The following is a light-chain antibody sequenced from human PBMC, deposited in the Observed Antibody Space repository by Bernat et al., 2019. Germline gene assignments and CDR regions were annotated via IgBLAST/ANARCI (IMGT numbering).Light chain of an antibody. CDR1: SSNIGSNT. V-gene: IGLV1-44*01. CDR2: NNN. J-gene: IGLJ1*01. CDR3: SAWDDSLTSHV. Sequence: QSVLTQPPSASGTPGQRVTISCSGRSSNIGSNTVNWYQQLPGTAPKLLMYNNNQRPSGVPDRFSASKSGTSASLAISGLQSEDEAYYYCSAWDDSLTSHVFGTGTKVTVL.